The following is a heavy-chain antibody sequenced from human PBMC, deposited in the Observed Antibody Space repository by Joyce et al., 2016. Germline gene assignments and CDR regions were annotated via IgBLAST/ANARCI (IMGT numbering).Heavy chain of an antibody. CDR3: AREASGYDFVRD. CDR2: IKYDGSEK. J-gene: IGHJ1*01. D-gene: IGHD5-12*01. Sequence: EVQLVESGGGLVQPGGSLRLSCAASGFTLRNDWMAWIRQAPGKGMQWVAKIKYDGSEKFYVDSVKGRITIARENAKNSVYLKMDSLRAEDTAVYYCAREASGYDFVRDWGQGTLVTVSP. CDR1: GFTLRNDW. V-gene: IGHV3-7*03.